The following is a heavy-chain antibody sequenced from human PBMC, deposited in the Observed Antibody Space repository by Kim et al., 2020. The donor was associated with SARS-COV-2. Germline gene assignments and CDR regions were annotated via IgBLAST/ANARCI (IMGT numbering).Heavy chain of an antibody. CDR2: INHSGST. CDR1: GGSFSGYY. Sequence: SETLSLTCAVYGGSFSGYYWSWIRQPPGKGLEWIGEINHSGSTNYNPSLKSRVTISVDTSKNQFSLKLSSVTAADTAVYYCARVRFVVVPAAILYYYYMDVWGKGTTVTVSS. V-gene: IGHV4-34*01. D-gene: IGHD2-2*02. CDR3: ARVRFVVVPAAILYYYYMDV. J-gene: IGHJ6*03.